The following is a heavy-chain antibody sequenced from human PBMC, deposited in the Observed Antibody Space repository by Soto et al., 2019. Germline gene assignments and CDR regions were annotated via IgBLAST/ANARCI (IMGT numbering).Heavy chain of an antibody. CDR3: ARHGDCSGGSWYNRGDV. D-gene: IGHD2-15*01. CDR1: GFTFSSHS. CDR2: ISSSSSYI. J-gene: IGHJ6*04. Sequence: EVQLVESGGGLVKPGGSLRLSCAASGFTFSSHSMNWVRQAPGKGLEWVSSISSSSSYIYYADSVKGRFTISRDNAKNSLYLQMNSLRAEDTAVYYCARHGDCSGGSWYNRGDVWGKGTTVTVSS. V-gene: IGHV3-21*01.